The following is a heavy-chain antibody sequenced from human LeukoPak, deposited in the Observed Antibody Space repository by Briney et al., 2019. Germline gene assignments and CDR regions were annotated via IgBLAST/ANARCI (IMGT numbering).Heavy chain of an antibody. CDR2: IYPGDSDT. V-gene: IGHV5-51*01. D-gene: IGHD2-21*01. CDR1: GFSFSTTYW. Sequence: GESLKISCKGSGFSFSTTYWIGWVRQMPGKGLEWMGIIYPGDSDTRYSPAFQGQVTISADKSISTAYLQWNSLKAADTALYYCARRAVRGDLGPHDGFDIWGQGTMVTVSS. CDR3: ARRAVRGDLGPHDGFDI. J-gene: IGHJ3*02.